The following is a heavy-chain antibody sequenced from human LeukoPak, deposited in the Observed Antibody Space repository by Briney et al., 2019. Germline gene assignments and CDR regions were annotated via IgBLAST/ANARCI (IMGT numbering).Heavy chain of an antibody. J-gene: IGHJ6*04. CDR2: ISYDGSNK. CDR1: GFTFSSYD. V-gene: IGHV3-30*04. D-gene: IGHD3-10*01. Sequence: GRSLRLSCAASGFTFSSYDMLWVRQAPGKGLEWVAVISYDGSNKYYADSVKGRFTISRDNSKNPLYLQMNSLRAEDTAVYYCARDKVPSYYGSGSPGAYYGMDVWGKGTTVTVSS. CDR3: ARDKVPSYYGSGSPGAYYGMDV.